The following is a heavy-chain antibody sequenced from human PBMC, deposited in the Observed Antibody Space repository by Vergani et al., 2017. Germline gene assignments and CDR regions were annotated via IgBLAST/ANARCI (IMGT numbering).Heavy chain of an antibody. CDR1: RYTFTSYD. V-gene: IGHV1-8*03. J-gene: IGHJ4*02. CDR2: MNPNSGNT. Sequence: QVQLVQSGAEVKKPGASVKVSCKASRYTFTSYDINWVRQATGQGLEWMGWMNPNSGNTGYAQKFQGRVTITRNTSISTAYMELSSLRSEDTAVYYCAREDCSSTSCHYYFAYWGQGTLVTVSS. D-gene: IGHD2-2*01. CDR3: AREDCSSTSCHYYFAY.